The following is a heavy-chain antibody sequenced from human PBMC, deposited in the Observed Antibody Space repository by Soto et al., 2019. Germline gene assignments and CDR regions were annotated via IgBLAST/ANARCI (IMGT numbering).Heavy chain of an antibody. Sequence: SETLSLTCAVSGGSISSGGYSWSWIRQPPGKGLEWIGYIYHSGSTNYNPSLKSRVTISVDTSKNQFSLKLSSVTAADTAVYYCARGDYDFLTGYYPSWFDPWGQGTLVTVSS. D-gene: IGHD3-9*01. J-gene: IGHJ5*02. CDR2: IYHSGST. CDR3: ARGDYDFLTGYYPSWFDP. CDR1: GGSISSGGYS. V-gene: IGHV4-30-2*01.